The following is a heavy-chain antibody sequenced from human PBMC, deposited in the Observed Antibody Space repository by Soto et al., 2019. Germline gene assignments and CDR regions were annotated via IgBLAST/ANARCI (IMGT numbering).Heavy chain of an antibody. Sequence: EVQLLESGGGLVQPGGSVRLSCAASGLTFGNYAMSWVRQAPVKGLEWVSAISGDSGRTYYADSVKGRFTISRDNSKNTLYLQMNTLRAEDTAVYYCAVTPNCGRDCSAASYWYFDIWGRGTLVTVSS. J-gene: IGHJ2*01. CDR3: AVTPNCGRDCSAASYWYFDI. CDR2: ISGDSGRT. V-gene: IGHV3-23*01. D-gene: IGHD2-21*02. CDR1: GLTFGNYA.